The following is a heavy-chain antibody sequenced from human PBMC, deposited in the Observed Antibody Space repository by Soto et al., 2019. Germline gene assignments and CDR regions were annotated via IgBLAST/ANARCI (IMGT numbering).Heavy chain of an antibody. V-gene: IGHV1-18*01. Sequence: GASVKVSCKASGYTFTSYGISWVRQAPGQGLEWMGWISAYNGNTNYAQKLQGRVTMTTDTSTSTAYMELRSLRSDDTAVYYCAIDVYRSCIINCCYGIDVWGQGTMVTVSS. CDR1: GYTFTSYG. D-gene: IGHD6-6*01. CDR3: AIDVYRSCIINCCYGIDV. CDR2: ISAYNGNT. J-gene: IGHJ6*02.